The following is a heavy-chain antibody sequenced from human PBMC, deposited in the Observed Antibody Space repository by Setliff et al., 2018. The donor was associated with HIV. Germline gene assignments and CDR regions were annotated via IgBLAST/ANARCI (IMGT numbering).Heavy chain of an antibody. V-gene: IGHV3-23*01. CDR2: ISGSGDTT. D-gene: IGHD2-2*01. J-gene: IGHJ4*02. Sequence: PGGSLRLSCAASGFTFSSYWMTWVRQAPGKGLEWVSAISGSGDTTYYSDSVKGRFTISRDTSKNTLYLEMNSLRGEDTALYYCIPGGSSSIFFPHWGRGTLVTVSS. CDR3: IPGGSSSIFFPH. CDR1: GFTFSSYW.